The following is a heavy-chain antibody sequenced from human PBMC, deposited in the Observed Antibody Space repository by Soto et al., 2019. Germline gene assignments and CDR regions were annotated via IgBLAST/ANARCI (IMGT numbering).Heavy chain of an antibody. CDR1: GYTFTSYY. Sequence: SVKVSCKASGYTFTSYYMHWVRQAPGQGLEWMGIINPSGGSTSYAQKFQGRVTMTRDTSTSTVYMELSSLRSEDTAVYYCARSPHSYSGSYLDLDAFDIWGQGTMVTVSS. CDR2: INPSGGST. CDR3: ARSPHSYSGSYLDLDAFDI. V-gene: IGHV1-46*01. J-gene: IGHJ3*02. D-gene: IGHD1-26*01.